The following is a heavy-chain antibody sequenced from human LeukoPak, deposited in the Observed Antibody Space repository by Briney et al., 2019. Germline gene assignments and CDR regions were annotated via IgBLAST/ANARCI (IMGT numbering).Heavy chain of an antibody. CDR3: ARGSFTIFGVVPGGY. CDR2: IYYSGST. J-gene: IGHJ4*02. CDR1: GYSISSGYY. V-gene: IGHV4-38-2*02. D-gene: IGHD3-3*01. Sequence: SETLSLTCTVSGYSISSGYYWGWIRQPPGKGLEWIGSIYYSGSTYYNPSLKSRVTISVDTSKNQFSLKLSSVTAADTAVYYCARGSFTIFGVVPGGYWGQGTLVTVSS.